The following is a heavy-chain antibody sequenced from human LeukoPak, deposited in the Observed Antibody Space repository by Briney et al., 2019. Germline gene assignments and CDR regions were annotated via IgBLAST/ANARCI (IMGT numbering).Heavy chain of an antibody. Sequence: PSETLSLTCTVSGGSISSSSYYWGWIRQPPGKGLEWIGSIYYSGSTNYNPSLKSRVTISVDTSKNQFSLKLSSVTAADTAVYYCARDTSLWFGEYNYWGQGTLVTVSS. D-gene: IGHD3-10*01. CDR2: IYYSGST. CDR1: GGSISSSSYY. V-gene: IGHV4-39*07. J-gene: IGHJ4*02. CDR3: ARDTSLWFGEYNY.